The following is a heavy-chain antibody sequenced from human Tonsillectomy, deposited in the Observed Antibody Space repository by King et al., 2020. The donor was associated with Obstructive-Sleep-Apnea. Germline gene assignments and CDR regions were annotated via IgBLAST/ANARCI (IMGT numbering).Heavy chain of an antibody. CDR2: IYYSEGT. CDR3: ATAERGYSY. Sequence: QLQKSGPGLVKPSETLSLTCNVSGDSIIYYFSSWIRKPPGKGLEWSGDIYYSEGTNYNPSLKSRVTITLDTSKTQFSLRLSSVTAADTAVYYCATAERGYSYWGQGSLVTVSS. D-gene: IGHD5-18*01. J-gene: IGHJ4*02. V-gene: IGHV4-59*01. CDR1: GDSIIYYF.